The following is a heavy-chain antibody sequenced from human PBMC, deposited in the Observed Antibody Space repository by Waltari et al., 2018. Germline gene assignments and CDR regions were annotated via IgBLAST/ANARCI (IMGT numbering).Heavy chain of an antibody. CDR2: INRSGSST. Sequence: EVQLVESGGGLVQPGGSLRLSCAASGFTFSKYYMHWVRQAPGKGLVWVSRINRSGSSTSYADAVKGRFTISRDNANNTLYLQMNSLRAEDTAVYYCARGNYYGMDVWGQGTTVTVSS. CDR3: ARGNYYGMDV. V-gene: IGHV3-74*01. CDR1: GFTFSKYY. J-gene: IGHJ6*02.